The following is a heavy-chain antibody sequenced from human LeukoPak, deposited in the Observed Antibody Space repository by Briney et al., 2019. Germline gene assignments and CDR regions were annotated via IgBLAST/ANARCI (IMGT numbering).Heavy chain of an antibody. CDR3: AREGGSSGSAFDI. Sequence: GGSLRLSCAASGFTVSSNYMSWVRQAPGKGLEWVSVIYSGGSTYYADSVKGRFTISRGNSKNTLYLQMNSLRAEDTAVYYCAREGGSSGSAFDIWGQGTMVTVSS. V-gene: IGHV3-53*01. CDR1: GFTVSSNY. CDR2: IYSGGST. D-gene: IGHD3-22*01. J-gene: IGHJ3*02.